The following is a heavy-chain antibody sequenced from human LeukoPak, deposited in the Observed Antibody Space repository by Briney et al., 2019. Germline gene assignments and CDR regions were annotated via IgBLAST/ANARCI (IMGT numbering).Heavy chain of an antibody. CDR2: INHSGST. V-gene: IGHV4-34*01. CDR1: GGSFSGYY. CDR3: ARVRWSVGATNSNLYYFDY. D-gene: IGHD1-26*01. Sequence: ASETLSLTCAVYGGSFSGYYWSWIRQPPGKGLEWIGEINHSGSTNYNPSLKSRVTISVDTSKNQFSLKLSSVTAADTAVYYCARVRWSVGATNSNLYYFDYWGQGTLVTVSS. J-gene: IGHJ4*02.